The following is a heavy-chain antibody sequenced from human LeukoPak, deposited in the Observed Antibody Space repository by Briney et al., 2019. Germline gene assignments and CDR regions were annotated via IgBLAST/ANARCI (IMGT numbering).Heavy chain of an antibody. J-gene: IGHJ4*02. CDR2: IKQDATDK. CDR3: ASQMATTLYYFDY. V-gene: IGHV3-7*03. Sequence: PGGSLGLSCAATGFTFSRHWMSWVRQAPGKGLEWVANIKQDATDKYYVDSVKGRFTISRDNAKNSLYLQMNSLRAEDTAVYYCASQMATTLYYFDYWGQGTLVTVSS. CDR1: GFTFSRHW. D-gene: IGHD5-24*01.